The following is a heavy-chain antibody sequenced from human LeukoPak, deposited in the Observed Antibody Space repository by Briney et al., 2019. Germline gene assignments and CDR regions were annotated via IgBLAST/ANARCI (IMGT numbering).Heavy chain of an antibody. CDR1: GYTFTGYY. Sequence: ASVKVSCKASGYTFTGYYMHWVRQAPGQGLEWMGWINPNSGGTNYAQKFQGRVTMTRDTSISTAYMELSRLRSDDTAVYYCARGWSYYGSGSYYIDPHFDYWGQGTLVTLSS. D-gene: IGHD3-10*01. CDR3: ARGWSYYGSGSYYIDPHFDY. J-gene: IGHJ4*02. V-gene: IGHV1-2*02. CDR2: INPNSGGT.